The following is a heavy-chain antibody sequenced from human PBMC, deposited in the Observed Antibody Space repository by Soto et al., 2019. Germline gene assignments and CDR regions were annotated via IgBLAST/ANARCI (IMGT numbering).Heavy chain of an antibody. V-gene: IGHV4-4*02. D-gene: IGHD6-13*01. CDR3: ARYSAFSHTAGKGNWLDV. CDR1: GGSISSSSW. Sequence: WETLSITCAVSGGSISSSSWWRWVRQPPGKGLEWIGEIYHSGSTNYNPSLKSRVTISVDKSKNQFSLKLSSVTAADTAVYYCARYSAFSHTAGKGNWLDVWGQGTMVTVYS. J-gene: IGHJ5*02. CDR2: IYHSGST.